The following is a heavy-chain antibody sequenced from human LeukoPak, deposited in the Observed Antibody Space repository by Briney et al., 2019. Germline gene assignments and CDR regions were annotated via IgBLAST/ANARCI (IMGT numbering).Heavy chain of an antibody. J-gene: IGHJ3*02. CDR3: ASTVRNDAFDI. CDR1: GFTVSSNY. CDR2: IYSGGST. D-gene: IGHD1-1*01. V-gene: IGHV3-53*01. Sequence: GGSLRLSCAASGFTVSSNYMSWVRQAPGKGLEWVSVIYSGGSTYYADSVKGRFTISRDNSKNTLYLQMNSLRAEDTAVYYCASTVRNDAFDIWGQGTMVTVSS.